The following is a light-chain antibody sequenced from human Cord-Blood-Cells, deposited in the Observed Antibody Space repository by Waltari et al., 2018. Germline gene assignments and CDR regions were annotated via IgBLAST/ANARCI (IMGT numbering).Light chain of an antibody. J-gene: IGLJ2*01. CDR3: SSYTSSSTYVV. Sequence: QSALPQPASVSGSPGQSITISCTGTSSDGGGYKYVPWYQQHPDKAPKLMIYDVSNRPSGVSNRFSGAKSGNTASLTISGLQAEDEAYYYCSSYTSSSTYVVFGGGTKLTVL. V-gene: IGLV2-14*01. CDR1: SSDGGGYKY. CDR2: DVS.